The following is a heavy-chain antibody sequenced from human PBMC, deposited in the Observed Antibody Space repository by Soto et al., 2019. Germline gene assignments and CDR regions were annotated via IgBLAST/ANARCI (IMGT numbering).Heavy chain of an antibody. J-gene: IGHJ4*02. CDR2: INPESTTI. V-gene: IGHV3-74*01. CDR1: GIDLSIYW. CDR3: TKDTFGGRDS. Sequence: EAQLVESGGGLVQPGGSLRLSCTGSGIDLSIYWMHWVRQAPGKGLVWVSRINPESTTISYADSVKGRFTISRDNAENTLFLHMNSLIAEDTGVYYCTKDTFGGRDSWGQGTLVTVSS. D-gene: IGHD2-15*01.